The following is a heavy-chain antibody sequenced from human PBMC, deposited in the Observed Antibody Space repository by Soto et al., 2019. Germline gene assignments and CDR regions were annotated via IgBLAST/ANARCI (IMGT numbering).Heavy chain of an antibody. J-gene: IGHJ5*02. V-gene: IGHV1-2*07. D-gene: IGHD6-19*01. CDR2: INPNTGVT. CDR1: GYTFTGYY. CDR3: ATGAWAVANWFGP. Sequence: ALVKVSCKASGYTFTGYYITWVRQAPVQGLEWMGCINPNTGVTNSAHKFQGRVTMTRDPSISTAYMDLSRLRSADTAVYYCATGAWAVANWFGPGGQGTQVTVAS.